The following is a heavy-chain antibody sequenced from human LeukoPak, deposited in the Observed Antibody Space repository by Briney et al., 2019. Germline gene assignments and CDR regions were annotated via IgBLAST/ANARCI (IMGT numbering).Heavy chain of an antibody. CDR1: GFTFSDYY. V-gene: IGHV3-23*01. D-gene: IGHD3-10*01. CDR3: AKGTYYHDSGSSHTEVFGEN. J-gene: IGHJ4*02. CDR2: ISGDGSRT. Sequence: PGGSLRLSCAASGFTFSDYYMSWIRQAPGKGLEWVSVISGDGSRTYYAASVKGRFTIPRDNSENTLYLQLNSLRAEDTAVYYCAKGTYYHDSGSSHTEVFGENWGQGTLVTVSS.